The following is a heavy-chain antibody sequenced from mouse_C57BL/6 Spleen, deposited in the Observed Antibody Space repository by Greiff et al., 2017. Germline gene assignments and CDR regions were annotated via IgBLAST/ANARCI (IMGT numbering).Heavy chain of an antibody. V-gene: IGHV1-63*01. CDR2: IYPGGGYT. J-gene: IGHJ4*01. CDR3: ARAQDDYDVGYARDY. CDR1: GYTFTNYW. D-gene: IGHD2-4*01. Sequence: QVQLQQSGAELVRPGTSVKMSCKASGYTFTNYWIGWAKQRPGHGLEWIGDIYPGGGYTNYNEKFKGKATLTADKSSSTAYMQFSSLTSEDSAIYYCARAQDDYDVGYARDYWGQGTSVTVSS.